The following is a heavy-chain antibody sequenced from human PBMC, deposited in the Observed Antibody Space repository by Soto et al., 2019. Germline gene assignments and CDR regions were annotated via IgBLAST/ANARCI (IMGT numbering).Heavy chain of an antibody. D-gene: IGHD1-26*01. CDR2: IKQDGSER. Sequence: EVQLVESGGGLVQPGGSLRLSCAASGFSFSSFWMTWVRQAPGKGLEWVANIKQDGSERQNVDSVKGRFTISRDNAKNLLYLHMNSLRSEDTAVYYCAKASYWDSDIWGQGTMVTVSS. J-gene: IGHJ3*02. V-gene: IGHV3-7*03. CDR1: GFSFSSFW. CDR3: AKASYWDSDI.